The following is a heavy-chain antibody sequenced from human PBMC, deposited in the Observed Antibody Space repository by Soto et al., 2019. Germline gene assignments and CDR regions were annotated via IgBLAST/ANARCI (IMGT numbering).Heavy chain of an antibody. V-gene: IGHV1-69*13. J-gene: IGHJ6*02. Sequence: GASVKVSCKASGGTFSSYAISWVRQAPGQGLEWMGGIIPIFGTANYAQKFQGRVTITADESTSTACMELSSLRSEDTAVYYCARVMVAATLSYYYYYGMDVWGQGTTVTVSS. CDR3: ARVMVAATLSYYYYYGMDV. CDR1: GGTFSSYA. CDR2: IIPIFGTA. D-gene: IGHD2-15*01.